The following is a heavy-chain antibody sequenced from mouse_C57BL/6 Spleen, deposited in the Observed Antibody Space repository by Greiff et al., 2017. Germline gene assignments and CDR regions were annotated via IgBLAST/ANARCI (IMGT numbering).Heavy chain of an antibody. V-gene: IGHV1-63*01. Sequence: QVQLQQSGAELVRPGTSVKMSCKASGYTFTNYWIGWAKQRPGHGLEWIGDIYPGGGYTNYNEKFKGKGTLTADKSSSTSYMQFSSLTSADSAIYYCARCGRYGCDEWDYFDYWGQGTTLTVSS. CDR3: ARCGRYGCDEWDYFDY. CDR1: GYTFTNYW. CDR2: IYPGGGYT. J-gene: IGHJ2*01. D-gene: IGHD2-2*01.